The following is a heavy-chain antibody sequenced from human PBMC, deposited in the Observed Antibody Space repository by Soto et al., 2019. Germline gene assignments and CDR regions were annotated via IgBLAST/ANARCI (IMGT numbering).Heavy chain of an antibody. Sequence: GGSLRLSCAASGFTFSSYAMSWVRQAPGKGLEWVSAISGSGGSTYYADSVKGRFTISRDNSKNTLYLQMNSLRAEDTAVYYCAKVRSFDYSNYLDYWGQGTLVTVSS. D-gene: IGHD4-4*01. J-gene: IGHJ4*02. V-gene: IGHV3-23*01. CDR3: AKVRSFDYSNYLDY. CDR1: GFTFSSYA. CDR2: ISGSGGST.